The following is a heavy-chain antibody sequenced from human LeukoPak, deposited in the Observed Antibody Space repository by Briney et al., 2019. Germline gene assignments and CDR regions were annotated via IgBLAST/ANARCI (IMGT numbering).Heavy chain of an antibody. Sequence: GGSLRLSCAASGFTSSSYAMSWVRQAPGKGLEWVSAISGSGGSTYYADSVKGRFTISRDNSKNTLYLQMNSLRAEDTAVYYCAKFTDGITIFGVVPQAFDIWGQGTMVTVSS. CDR3: AKFTDGITIFGVVPQAFDI. J-gene: IGHJ3*02. D-gene: IGHD3-3*01. V-gene: IGHV3-23*01. CDR2: ISGSGGST. CDR1: GFTSSSYA.